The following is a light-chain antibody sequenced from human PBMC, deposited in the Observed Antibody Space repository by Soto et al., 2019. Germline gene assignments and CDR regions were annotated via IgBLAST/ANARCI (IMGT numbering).Light chain of an antibody. Sequence: QSVLTQPPSASATLGQRVTISCSGGSSNIGSNTVNWYQQLPGTAPKLLIHSNNQRPSGVPDRFSGSKSGTSASLAISGLQSEDEADYYCAAWDDSLNGVVFGGGTKLTVL. J-gene: IGLJ2*01. CDR1: SSNIGSNT. CDR3: AAWDDSLNGVV. CDR2: SNN. V-gene: IGLV1-44*01.